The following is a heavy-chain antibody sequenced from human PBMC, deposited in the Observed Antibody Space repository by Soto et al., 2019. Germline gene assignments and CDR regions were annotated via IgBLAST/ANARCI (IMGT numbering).Heavy chain of an antibody. J-gene: IGHJ4*02. D-gene: IGHD4-17*01. CDR2: IYYSGST. Sequence: SETLSLTCTVSGGSISSSSYYWGWIRQPPGKGLEWIGSIYYSGSTYYNPSLKSRVTISVDTSKNQFSLKLSSVTAADTAVYYRARLGRLRYYFDYWGQGTLVTVSS. CDR3: ARLGRLRYYFDY. CDR1: GGSISSSSYY. V-gene: IGHV4-39*01.